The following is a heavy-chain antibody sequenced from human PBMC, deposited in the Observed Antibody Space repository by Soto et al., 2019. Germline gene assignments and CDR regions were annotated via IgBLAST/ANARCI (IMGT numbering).Heavy chain of an antibody. CDR3: ARSLLDEYSSSWRSAYYGMDV. D-gene: IGHD6-13*01. Sequence: QVQLVQSGAELKKPGASVKVSCKASGFTFSAYYIYWVRQAPGHGLEWIGWINPNSGGTNNAQKFQCRDNMTRKTSSNRGDMELSGLIPYVRAVYYCARSLLDEYSSSWRSAYYGMDVWGQGTTVTVSS. V-gene: IGHV1-2*02. J-gene: IGHJ6*02. CDR1: GFTFSAYY. CDR2: INPNSGGT.